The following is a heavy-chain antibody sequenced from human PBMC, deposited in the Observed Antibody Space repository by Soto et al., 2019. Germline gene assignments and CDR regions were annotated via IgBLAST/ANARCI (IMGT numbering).Heavy chain of an antibody. V-gene: IGHV1-18*01. CDR2: ISAYNGNT. J-gene: IGHJ5*02. D-gene: IGHD3-10*01. CDR3: AREWFGELLSILGP. CDR1: GYAFTSYG. Sequence: ASVKVSCKASGYAFTSYGISWVRQAPGQGLEWMGWISAYNGNTNYAQKLQGRVTMTTDTSTSTAYMELRSLRSDDTAVYYCAREWFGELLSILGPWGQGTLVTVSS.